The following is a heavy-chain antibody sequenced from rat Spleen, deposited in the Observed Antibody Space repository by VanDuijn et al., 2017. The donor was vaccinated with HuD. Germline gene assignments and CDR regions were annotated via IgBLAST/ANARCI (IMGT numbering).Heavy chain of an antibody. J-gene: IGHJ1*01. Sequence: EVQLVESDGGLVQPGRSLKLSCAASGFTFSNYGMAWVRQAPTKGLEWVATISYDGGITYYRDSVKGRFTISRDNAQNTLYLQMDNLRSEDTATYYCARAGYLRDWYFDFWGPGTMVTVSS. CDR2: ISYDGGIT. V-gene: IGHV5-29*01. CDR3: ARAGYLRDWYFDF. D-gene: IGHD2-2*01. CDR1: GFTFSNYG.